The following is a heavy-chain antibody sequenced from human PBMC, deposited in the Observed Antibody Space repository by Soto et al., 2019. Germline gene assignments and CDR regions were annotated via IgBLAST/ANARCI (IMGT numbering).Heavy chain of an antibody. CDR2: MNAGNGNT. D-gene: IGHD2-21*02. CDR3: ARSIVVVTALDY. V-gene: IGHV1-3*01. CDR1: GYTFTSYA. Sequence: GASVKVSCKASGYTFTSYAMHWVRQAPGQRLEWMGWMNAGNGNTKYSQKFQGRVTITRDTSASTAYMELSSLRSEDTAVYYCARSIVVVTALDYWGQGTLVTVSS. J-gene: IGHJ4*02.